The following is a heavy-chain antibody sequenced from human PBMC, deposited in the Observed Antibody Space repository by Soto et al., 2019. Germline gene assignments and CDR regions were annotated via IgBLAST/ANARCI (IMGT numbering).Heavy chain of an antibody. D-gene: IGHD3-10*01. V-gene: IGHV1-18*01. Sequence: QVQLVQSGGEVKKPGASVKVSCKASGYTFTNYGISWVRQAPGQGLEWMGWINVYNGNTKYAQKVQGRVTMTTDTSTIKVYMELRSLRSDDTVVYYCARGVGSGSYYNQYIWFDPWGQGTLVTVSS. J-gene: IGHJ5*02. CDR1: GYTFTNYG. CDR2: INVYNGNT. CDR3: ARGVGSGSYYNQYIWFDP.